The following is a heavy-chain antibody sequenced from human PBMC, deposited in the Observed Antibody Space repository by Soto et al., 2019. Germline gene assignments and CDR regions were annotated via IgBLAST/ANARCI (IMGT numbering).Heavy chain of an antibody. V-gene: IGHV3-23*01. D-gene: IGHD3-16*01. J-gene: IGHJ4*02. Sequence: PGGSLRLSCAVSGFTFSTYGMSWVRQAPGKGLEWVSAISGSGGTTYYADSVKGRFTISRDNSKNTLYLQMHSLRAEDTAVYYCENYYDVGQRPYWGREPRVTFSS. CDR1: GFTFSTYG. CDR2: ISGSGGTT. CDR3: ENYYDVGQRPY.